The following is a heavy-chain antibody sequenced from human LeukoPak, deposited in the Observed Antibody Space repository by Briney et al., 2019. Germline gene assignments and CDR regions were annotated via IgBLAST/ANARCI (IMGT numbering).Heavy chain of an antibody. V-gene: IGHV3-23*01. CDR3: AKDARSFGGTYFDY. D-gene: IGHD4-23*01. Sequence: PGGSLRLSCVAPGFTLSSYSMSWVRQAPGKGLEWVSAMSGSDTGSWYADSVKGRFTISRDTSKTTLYLQMNSLRAEDTAIYYCAKDARSFGGTYFDYWGQGIQVTVSS. CDR1: GFTLSSYS. CDR2: MSGSDTGS. J-gene: IGHJ4*02.